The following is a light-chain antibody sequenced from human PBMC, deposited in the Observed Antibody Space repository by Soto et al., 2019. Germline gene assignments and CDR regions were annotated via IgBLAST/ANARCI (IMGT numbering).Light chain of an antibody. CDR2: DVT. Sequence: QSVLTQPVSVSGSPGQSITISCTGISSDVGFYNYVSWYQHHPGKAPKLLIYDVTERPSGVSDRFSGSKSGNRASLTISGLQAEDEADYYCSSYPGTTTLVFXGGTKLTV. J-gene: IGLJ1*01. CDR1: SSDVGFYNY. V-gene: IGLV2-14*01. CDR3: SSYPGTTTLV.